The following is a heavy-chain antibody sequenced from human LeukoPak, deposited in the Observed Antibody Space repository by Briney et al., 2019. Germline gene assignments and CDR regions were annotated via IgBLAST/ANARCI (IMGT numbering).Heavy chain of an antibody. CDR1: GGSISSSSYY. CDR2: IYYSGNT. D-gene: IGHD6-13*01. V-gene: IGHV4-39*07. J-gene: IGHJ4*02. Sequence: MPSETLSLTCTVSGGSISSSSYYWVWIRQPPGKGLEWIGSIYYSGNTYYNPSLKSRLTISVDTSKNQFSLKLSSVTAADTAVYYCARAAIGRTGKFRYSSSWYFSYWGQGTLVTVSS. CDR3: ARAAIGRTGKFRYSSSWYFSY.